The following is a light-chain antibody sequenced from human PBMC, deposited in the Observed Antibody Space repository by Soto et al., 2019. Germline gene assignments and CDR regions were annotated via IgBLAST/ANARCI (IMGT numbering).Light chain of an antibody. J-gene: IGLJ1*01. CDR1: SSDVGGYNY. V-gene: IGLV2-11*01. CDR2: DVS. CDR3: CSSAGTDSYV. Sequence: QSALTQPRSVSGSPGQSVTISCTGTSSDVGGYNYVSWYQQHPGKAPKLIVHDVSQRPSGVPDRFSGSKSGNTASLTISGLQAEDEADYYCCSSAGTDSYVFGVGTKVTVL.